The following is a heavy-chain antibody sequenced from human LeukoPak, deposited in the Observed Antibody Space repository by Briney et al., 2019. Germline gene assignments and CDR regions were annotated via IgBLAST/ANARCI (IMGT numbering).Heavy chain of an antibody. J-gene: IGHJ4*02. CDR1: GYTFTSYG. Sequence: ASVKVSCKASGYTFTSYGISWVRQAPGQGLEWMGWISAYNGNTNYAQKLQGRVTMTTDTSTSTAYMELRSLRSDDTAVYYCARDSYYGDYAPPSYWGQGTLVTVSS. CDR3: ARDSYYGDYAPPSY. D-gene: IGHD4-17*01. V-gene: IGHV1-18*01. CDR2: ISAYNGNT.